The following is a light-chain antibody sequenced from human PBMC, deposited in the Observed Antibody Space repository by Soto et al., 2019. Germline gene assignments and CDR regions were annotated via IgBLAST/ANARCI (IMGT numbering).Light chain of an antibody. CDR2: GAS. J-gene: IGKJ1*01. Sequence: EIVMTQSPATLSASVGERATLSFRASQSVSSSFAWYQQKPGQAPRLLIYGASIRATGIPARFSGSGSGTEFTLTISSLQSEDFAAYYCQQYNSGWTFGQGTKVEIK. CDR1: QSVSSS. V-gene: IGKV3-15*01. CDR3: QQYNSGWT.